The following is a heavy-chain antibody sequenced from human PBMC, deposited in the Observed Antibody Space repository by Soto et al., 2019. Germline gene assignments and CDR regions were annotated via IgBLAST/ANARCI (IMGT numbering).Heavy chain of an antibody. V-gene: IGHV5-51*01. D-gene: IGHD3-10*01. CDR3: AREESGPLDF. J-gene: IGHJ4*02. CDR1: GYDFTNTW. Sequence: GESLKISCKASGYDFTNTWIGWVRQMPGKGLEWMGIIFPRDSDTRYRPSFQGHVTISADKSTTTAYLQWSSLEASATAIYYCAREESGPLDFCGQGTVVTASS. CDR2: IFPRDSDT.